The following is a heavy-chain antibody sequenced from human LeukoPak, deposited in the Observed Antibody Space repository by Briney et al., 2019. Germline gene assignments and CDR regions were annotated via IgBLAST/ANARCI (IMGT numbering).Heavy chain of an antibody. CDR2: MNPNSGNT. J-gene: IGHJ4*02. V-gene: IGHV1-8*03. CDR1: GYTFTSYD. CDR3: ARGRIVVGNFDY. Sequence: ASVKVSCKASGYTFTSYDINWVRQASGQGLEWMGWMNPNSGNTGYAQKLQGRVTITRNTSISTAYMELSSLRSEDTAVYYCARGRIVVGNFDYWGQGTLVTVSS. D-gene: IGHD2-21*01.